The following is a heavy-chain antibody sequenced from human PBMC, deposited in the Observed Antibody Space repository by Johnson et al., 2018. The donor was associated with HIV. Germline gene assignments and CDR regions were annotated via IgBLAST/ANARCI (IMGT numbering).Heavy chain of an antibody. CDR3: ARDGWGSRGWDDAFDI. J-gene: IGHJ3*02. Sequence: VQLVESGGGLVQPGGSLRLSCAASGFTFSSYAMSWVRQAPGKGLEWVSAISGSGGSTYYADSVKGRFTISRDNSKNTLYLQMNSLRAEDTAVYYCARDGWGSRGWDDAFDIWGQGTMVTVSS. V-gene: IGHV3-23*04. CDR1: GFTFSSYA. CDR2: ISGSGGST. D-gene: IGHD6-19*01.